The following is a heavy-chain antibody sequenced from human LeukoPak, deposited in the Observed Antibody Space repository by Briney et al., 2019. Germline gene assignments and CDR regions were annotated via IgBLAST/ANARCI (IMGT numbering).Heavy chain of an antibody. Sequence: GGSLRLSCAASGFTFSSYGMHWVRQAPGKGLEWVAVISYDGSNKYYADSVKGRFTISRDNSKNTLYLQMNSLRAEDTAVYYCAKPDRGAVDYWGQGTLVTVSS. D-gene: IGHD3-10*01. CDR2: ISYDGSNK. V-gene: IGHV3-30*18. J-gene: IGHJ4*02. CDR1: GFTFSSYG. CDR3: AKPDRGAVDY.